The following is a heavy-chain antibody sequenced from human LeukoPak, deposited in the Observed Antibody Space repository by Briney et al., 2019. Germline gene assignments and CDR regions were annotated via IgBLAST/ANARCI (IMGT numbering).Heavy chain of an antibody. J-gene: IGHJ2*01. CDR2: IYYSGST. CDR3: AREGVPIFGVVIDWYFDL. CDR1: GGAISSYY. V-gene: IGHV4-59*01. Sequence: PSETLSLTCTVSGGAISSYYWSWIRQPPGKGLEWSGYIYYSGSTNYNPSLKSRVTISVDTSKNQFSLKLSSVTAADTAVYYCAREGVPIFGVVIDWYFDLWGRGTLATVSS. D-gene: IGHD3-3*01.